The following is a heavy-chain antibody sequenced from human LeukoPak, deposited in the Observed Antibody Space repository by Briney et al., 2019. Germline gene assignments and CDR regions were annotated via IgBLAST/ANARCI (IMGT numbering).Heavy chain of an antibody. CDR3: AKVEAAADSYFDY. J-gene: IGHJ4*02. V-gene: IGHV3-23*01. CDR1: GFTFSSYA. CDR2: ISGSGGST. D-gene: IGHD6-13*01. Sequence: GGPLRLSCAASGFTFSSYAMSWVRQAPGKGLEWVSAISGSGGSTYYADSVKGRFTISRDNSKNTLYLQMNSLRAEDTAVYYCAKVEAAADSYFDYWGQGTLVTVSS.